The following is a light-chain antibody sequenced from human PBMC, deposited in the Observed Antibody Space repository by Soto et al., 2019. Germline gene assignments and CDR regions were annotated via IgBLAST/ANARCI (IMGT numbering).Light chain of an antibody. V-gene: IGKV3-20*01. CDR1: QRVASNY. Sequence: EIVLTQSPGTLSLSPGERATLSCRASQRVASNYLAWYQQKPGQAPRLLIYGASSRAAGIPDRFSGSGSGTDFTLTISRLDPEDFAVYYCQHYGSSPKSFGQGTKVDSK. CDR2: GAS. J-gene: IGKJ2*01. CDR3: QHYGSSPKS.